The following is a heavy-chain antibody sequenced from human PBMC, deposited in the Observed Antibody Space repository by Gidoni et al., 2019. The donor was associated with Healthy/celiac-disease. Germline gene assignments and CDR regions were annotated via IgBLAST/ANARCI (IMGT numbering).Heavy chain of an antibody. CDR1: GFTVSSNY. Sequence: EVQLVESGGGLVQPGGSLRLSCAASGFTVSSNYMSWVRQAPGKGLEWVSVIYSGGSTYYADSVKGGFTISRDNSKNTLYLQMNSLRAEDTAVYYCASKGRQLAGFDAFDIWGQGTMVTVSS. D-gene: IGHD6-13*01. J-gene: IGHJ3*02. CDR2: IYSGGST. V-gene: IGHV3-66*02. CDR3: ASKGRQLAGFDAFDI.